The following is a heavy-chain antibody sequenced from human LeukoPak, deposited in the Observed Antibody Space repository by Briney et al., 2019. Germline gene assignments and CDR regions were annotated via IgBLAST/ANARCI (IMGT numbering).Heavy chain of an antibody. CDR1: GGSISPYF. Sequence: SETLSLTCTGSGGSISPYFWSWIRQPPGKGLEWLGYISYTGSTNYNPSLKSRVTISVDMSKNQFSLQLTSVTAADTAVYYCAIDDYRGVTNFDPWGQGTLVTVSS. V-gene: IGHV4-59*01. CDR3: AIDDYRGVTNFDP. J-gene: IGHJ5*02. D-gene: IGHD3-10*01. CDR2: ISYTGST.